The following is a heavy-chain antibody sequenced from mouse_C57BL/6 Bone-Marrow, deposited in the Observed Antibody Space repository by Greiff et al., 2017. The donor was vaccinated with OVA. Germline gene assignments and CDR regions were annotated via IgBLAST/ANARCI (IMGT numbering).Heavy chain of an antibody. Sequence: VQGVESGPGLVAPSQSLSITCTVSGFSLTSYAISWVRQPPGKGLEWLGVIWTGGGTNYNSALKSRLSISKDNSKSQVFLKMNSLQTDDTARYYCARLYYYGSSYHFAYWGQGTLVTVSA. V-gene: IGHV2-9-1*01. D-gene: IGHD1-1*01. CDR2: IWTGGGT. J-gene: IGHJ3*01. CDR1: GFSLTSYA. CDR3: ARLYYYGSSYHFAY.